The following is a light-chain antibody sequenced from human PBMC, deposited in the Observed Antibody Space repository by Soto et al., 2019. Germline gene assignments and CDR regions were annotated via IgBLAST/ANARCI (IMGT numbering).Light chain of an antibody. CDR1: SSDVGGYNS. CDR2: EVS. CDR3: SSYAGRNNYV. Sequence: QSALTQPPSASGSPGQSVTISCTGTSSDVGGYNSVSWYQQYPGKAPKLMIYEVSKRPSGVPDRFSGSKSGNTASLTVSGLQAEDEADYYCSSYAGRNNYVFGTGTKLTVL. J-gene: IGLJ1*01. V-gene: IGLV2-8*01.